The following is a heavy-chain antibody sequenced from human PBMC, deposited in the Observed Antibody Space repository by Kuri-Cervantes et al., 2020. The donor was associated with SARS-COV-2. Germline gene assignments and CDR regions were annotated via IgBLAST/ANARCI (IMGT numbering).Heavy chain of an antibody. D-gene: IGHD5-18*01. V-gene: IGHV3-33*03. CDR3: ARGVTEMYNWFDP. Sequence: GGSLRLSCAASGFTFSSYAMHWVRQAPGKGLEWVAVIWYDGSNKYYADSVKGRFTISRGNAKNSLYLQMNSLRAEDTAVYYCARGVTEMYNWFDPWGQGTLVTVSS. CDR2: IWYDGSNK. J-gene: IGHJ5*02. CDR1: GFTFSSYA.